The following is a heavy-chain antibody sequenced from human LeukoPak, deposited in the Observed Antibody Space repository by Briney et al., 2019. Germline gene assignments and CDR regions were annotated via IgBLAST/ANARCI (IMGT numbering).Heavy chain of an antibody. D-gene: IGHD6-19*01. CDR2: ISAYNGNT. CDR1: VYTFTRYG. Sequence: ASVKVSCMPSVYTFTRYGISWVRQAPRQGLEWMGWISAYNGNTNYAQKLQGRVTMTTDTSTSTAYRELRSLRSDDTAVYYCARDRRQWLVDYWGQGTLVTVSS. CDR3: ARDRRQWLVDY. V-gene: IGHV1-18*04. J-gene: IGHJ4*02.